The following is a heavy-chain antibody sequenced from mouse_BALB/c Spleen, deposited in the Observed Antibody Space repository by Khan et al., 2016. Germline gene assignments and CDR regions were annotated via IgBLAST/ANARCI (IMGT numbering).Heavy chain of an antibody. CDR1: GYSITSDYA. CDR3: ARSDYGDKDAMDY. CDR2: ISYSGST. Sequence: EVQLQESGPGLVKPSQSLSLTCTVTGYSITSDYAWNWIRQFPGNRLEWMGYISYSGSTSYNPSLKSRISITRDTSKNQFFLQLNSVTSEDTVTYYCARSDYGDKDAMDYWGQGTSVTVSS. J-gene: IGHJ4*01. V-gene: IGHV3-2*02. D-gene: IGHD1-1*01.